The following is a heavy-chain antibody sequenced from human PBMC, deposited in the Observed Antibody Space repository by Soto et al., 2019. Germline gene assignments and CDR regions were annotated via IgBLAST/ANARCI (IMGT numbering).Heavy chain of an antibody. Sequence: QVQLQQWGAGLLKPSETLSLTCAFYGVSLSGYYGNCSRQSPGKGLECIGEINDSGNTNYTPSLKSRVTISIVTAKNQFSLNMSSVTAAHTSVYYRARTRNLDVGGQGTMVIVSS. CDR3: ARTRNLDV. V-gene: IGHV4-34*01. J-gene: IGHJ6*02. CDR1: GVSLSGYY. D-gene: IGHD1-1*01. CDR2: INDSGNT.